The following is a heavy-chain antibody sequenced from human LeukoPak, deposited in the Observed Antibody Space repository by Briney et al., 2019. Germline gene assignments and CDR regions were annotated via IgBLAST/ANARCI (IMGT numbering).Heavy chain of an antibody. Sequence: SETLSLTCAVYGGSFSGYYWSWIRQPPGKGLEWMGEINHSGSTNYNPSLKSRVTISVDTSKNQFSLRLSSVTAADTAVYYCARESGRYYYVRLDYWGEGNPVTVSS. J-gene: IGHJ4*02. V-gene: IGHV4-34*01. CDR3: ARESGRYYYVRLDY. CDR1: GGSFSGYY. D-gene: IGHD1-26*01. CDR2: INHSGST.